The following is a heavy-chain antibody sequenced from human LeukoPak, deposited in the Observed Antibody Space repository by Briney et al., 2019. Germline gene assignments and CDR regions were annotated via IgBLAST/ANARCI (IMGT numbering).Heavy chain of an antibody. Sequence: GGSLRLSCTASGFTFNSYGMHWVRQAPGKGLEWVAVIWYGGSNQFYTDSVKGRFTISRDNSKNTLYLQMNSLRAEDTAVYYCAKNYYDITGYFDDAFDVWGQGTVVTVSS. CDR1: GFTFNSYG. J-gene: IGHJ3*01. CDR2: IWYGGSNQ. V-gene: IGHV3-33*06. CDR3: AKNYYDITGYFDDAFDV. D-gene: IGHD3-22*01.